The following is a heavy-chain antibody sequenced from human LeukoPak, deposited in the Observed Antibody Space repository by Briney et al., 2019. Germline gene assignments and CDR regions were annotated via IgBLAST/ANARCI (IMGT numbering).Heavy chain of an antibody. Sequence: GGSLRLSCAASGFTFSSYWMSWVRQAPGKGLEWVANIKQDGSEKYYVDSVKGRFTISRDNAKNSLYLQMNSLRAEDTAVYNCARAKVSYYDFWSGYTYYYYMVVWGKGTTVTVSS. CDR3: ARAKVSYYDFWSGYTYYYYMVV. D-gene: IGHD3-3*01. J-gene: IGHJ6*03. CDR1: GFTFSSYW. CDR2: IKQDGSEK. V-gene: IGHV3-7*01.